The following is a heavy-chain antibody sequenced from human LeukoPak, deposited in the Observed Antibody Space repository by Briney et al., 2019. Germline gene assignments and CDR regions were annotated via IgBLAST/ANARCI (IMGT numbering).Heavy chain of an antibody. V-gene: IGHV4-59*01. CDR1: GGSISSYY. CDR3: ARDQFLYYFDY. J-gene: IGHJ4*02. CDR2: IYYSGST. Sequence: SETLSLTCTVSGGSISSYYWSWIRQPPGKGLEWIGYIYYSGSTNYNPSLKSRVTISVDTSKNQFSLKLRSVTAADTAVYYCARDQFLYYFDYWGQGTLVTVSS. D-gene: IGHD2/OR15-2a*01.